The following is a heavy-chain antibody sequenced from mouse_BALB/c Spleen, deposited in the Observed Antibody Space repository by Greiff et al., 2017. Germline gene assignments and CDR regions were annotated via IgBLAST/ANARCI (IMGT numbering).Heavy chain of an antibody. CDR3: KMALLGRGVFTY. D-gene: IGHD4-1*01. J-gene: IGHJ2*01. V-gene: IGHV1S53*02. CDR2: ISPGNGDI. Sequence: VKLMESDAELVKPGASVKISCKASGYTFTDHAIHWVKQKPEQGLEWIGYISPGNGDIKYNEKFKGKATLTADKSSSTAYMQLNSLTSEDSAVYFCKMALLGRGVFTYWGQGTTLTVSS. CDR1: GYTFTDHA.